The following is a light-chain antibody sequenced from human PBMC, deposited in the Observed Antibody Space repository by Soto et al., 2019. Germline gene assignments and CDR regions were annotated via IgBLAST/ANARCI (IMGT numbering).Light chain of an antibody. J-gene: IGKJ1*01. CDR1: QSVSSMF. V-gene: IGKV3-20*01. Sequence: EIVLTQSPGTLSLSPGERATLSCRASQSVSSMFLAWYQQRRGQAPRLLIYGASSRATGIPDRFSGSGSGTDFTLIISRLEPEDFAMYYCQQYGSSPRTFGQGTKVDIK. CDR2: GAS. CDR3: QQYGSSPRT.